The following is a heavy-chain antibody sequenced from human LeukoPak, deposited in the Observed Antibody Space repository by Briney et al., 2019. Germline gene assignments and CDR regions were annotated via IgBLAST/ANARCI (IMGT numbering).Heavy chain of an antibody. CDR1: GFAFSNYA. CDR3: AKAVRSMVTGGGYFDS. V-gene: IGHV3-23*01. CDR2: LSGGGDSR. J-gene: IGHJ4*02. Sequence: GGSLRLSCAASGFAFSNYAMSWVRQAPGKGLEWVSSLSGGGDSRYYADSAMGRFTISRDNSKNTLYLQMYSLRAEDTAVYYCAKAVRSMVTGGGYFDSWGQGTLVTVSS. D-gene: IGHD3-10*01.